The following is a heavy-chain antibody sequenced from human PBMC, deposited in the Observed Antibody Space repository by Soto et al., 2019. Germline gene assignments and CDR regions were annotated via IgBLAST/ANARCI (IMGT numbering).Heavy chain of an antibody. D-gene: IGHD3-22*01. CDR1: GLTFSDYY. CDR3: ARDFIGGGYYWSVKPSYYYYGMDV. CDR2: ITSSGSYT. Sequence: PGGSLRLSCAASGLTFSDYYMSWIRQAPGKGLEWVSYITSSGSYTKYADSVKGRFTISRDNAKNSLYLQMNSLRAEDTTEYYYARDFIGGGYYWSVKPSYYYYGMDVWGQGTTVTV. V-gene: IGHV3-11*06. J-gene: IGHJ6*02.